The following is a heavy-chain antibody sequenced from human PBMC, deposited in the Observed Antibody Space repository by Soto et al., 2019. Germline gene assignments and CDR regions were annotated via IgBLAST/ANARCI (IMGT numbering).Heavy chain of an antibody. D-gene: IGHD3-3*01. J-gene: IGHJ6*02. CDR1: GYPFTRYS. CDR3: ARASLTIFGAPYGMDV. CDR2: ISGYNGDT. Sequence: ASVKVSCKGSGYPFTRYSIRWVRQAPGQGLEWMGWISGYNGDTEYSKNFQGRLTMTIDTSTTTASMELRSLRSDDTAVYYCARASLTIFGAPYGMDVWGQGTSVTVSS. V-gene: IGHV1-18*04.